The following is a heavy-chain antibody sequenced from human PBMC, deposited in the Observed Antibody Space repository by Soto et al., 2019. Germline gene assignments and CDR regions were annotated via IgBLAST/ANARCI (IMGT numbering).Heavy chain of an antibody. CDR3: ARGVDTIFGAGPDAFDI. J-gene: IGHJ3*02. D-gene: IGHD3-3*01. V-gene: IGHV4-30-4*01. CDR2: TYYSGST. Sequence: SETLSLTCTVSGGSISSGDYYWSWIRQPPGKGLEWIGYTYYSGSTYYNPSLKSRVTISADTSKNQFSLKLSSVTAADTAVYYCARGVDTIFGAGPDAFDIWGQGTMVTVSS. CDR1: GGSISSGDYY.